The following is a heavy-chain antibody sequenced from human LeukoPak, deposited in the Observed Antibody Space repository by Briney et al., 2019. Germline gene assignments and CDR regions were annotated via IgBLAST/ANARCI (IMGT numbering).Heavy chain of an antibody. CDR2: IYYSGST. CDR3: ARVSDYVWGSYRYQDDYGWDV. CDR1: GGSISSYY. J-gene: IGHJ6*02. Sequence: PSETLSLTCTVSGGSISSYYWSWIRQPPGKGLEWIVYIYYSGSTNYNPSLKSRVTISVDTSKNQFSLKLSSVTAADTAVYYCARVSDYVWGSYRYQDDYGWDVWGQGTTVTVSS. D-gene: IGHD3-16*02. V-gene: IGHV4-59*01.